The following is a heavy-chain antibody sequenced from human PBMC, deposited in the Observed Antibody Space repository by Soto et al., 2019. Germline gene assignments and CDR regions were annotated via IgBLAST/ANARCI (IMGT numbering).Heavy chain of an antibody. J-gene: IGHJ4*02. Sequence: EVQLVESGGGLVQPGGSLRLSCAVSGFTVSNNYMSWVRQAPGKGLEWVSVIYSGGSTYYADSVKGRFTISRDNSKNTLYLQMNSLSAEDTAVYYCGRADMVRGVSYWGQGTRVTVSP. CDR3: GRADMVRGVSY. D-gene: IGHD3-10*01. CDR2: IYSGGST. CDR1: GFTVSNNY. V-gene: IGHV3-66*01.